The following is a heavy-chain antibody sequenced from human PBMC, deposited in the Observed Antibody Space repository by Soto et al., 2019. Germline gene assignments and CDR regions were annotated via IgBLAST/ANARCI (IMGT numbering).Heavy chain of an antibody. Sequence: SETLSLNCTFPGCSISSYYWSWIREPPGKGLESIGYIYYSGSTNYNPSLKSRVTISVDTSKNQFSLKLSSVTAADTAVYYCARRYRYGLYYYYGMDVWGQGTTVT. V-gene: IGHV4-59*01. D-gene: IGHD5-18*01. CDR2: IYYSGST. J-gene: IGHJ6*01. CDR3: ARRYRYGLYYYYGMDV. CDR1: GCSISSYY.